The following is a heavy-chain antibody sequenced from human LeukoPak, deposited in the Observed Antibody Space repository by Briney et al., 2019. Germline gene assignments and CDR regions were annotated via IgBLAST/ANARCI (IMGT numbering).Heavy chain of an antibody. CDR1: GYTFASYD. J-gene: IGHJ5*02. CDR2: MNPNSGNT. Sequence: ASVKVSCKASGYTFASYDINWVRQATGQGLEWMGWMNPNSGNTGYAQKFQGRVTMTRNTSISTAYMELSSLRSEDTAVYYCARGQPLTYYDLWSGSNNWFDPWGQGTLVIVSS. D-gene: IGHD3-3*01. CDR3: ARGQPLTYYDLWSGSNNWFDP. V-gene: IGHV1-8*01.